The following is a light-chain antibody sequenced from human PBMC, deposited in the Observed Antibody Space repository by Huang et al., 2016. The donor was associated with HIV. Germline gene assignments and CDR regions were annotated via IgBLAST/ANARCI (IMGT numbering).Light chain of an antibody. CDR1: QTISYNKNY. CDR3: QQYYSKPLT. J-gene: IGKJ4*01. CDR2: WAS. Sequence: DIVMTQSPDSLAVSLGERATINCKSSQTISYNKNYLAWYQQKPVQSPKLRIYWASTRESGVPDRFSVSGSVTDFTLTISSLQAEDVAFYYCQQYYSKPLTFGGGTKVEIK. V-gene: IGKV4-1*01.